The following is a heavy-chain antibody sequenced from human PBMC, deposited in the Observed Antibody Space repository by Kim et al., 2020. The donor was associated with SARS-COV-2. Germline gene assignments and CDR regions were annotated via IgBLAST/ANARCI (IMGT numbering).Heavy chain of an antibody. Sequence: DTRYSPSCQGQVTISADKSSSTAYLQWSGLKASDTAMYYCARVQWLYAFDIWGQGTMVTVSS. CDR2: DT. D-gene: IGHD6-19*01. J-gene: IGHJ3*02. CDR3: ARVQWLYAFDI. V-gene: IGHV5-51*01.